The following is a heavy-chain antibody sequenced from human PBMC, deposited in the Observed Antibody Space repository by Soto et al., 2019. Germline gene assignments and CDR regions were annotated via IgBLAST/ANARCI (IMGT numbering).Heavy chain of an antibody. V-gene: IGHV3-7*05. D-gene: IGHD6-19*01. CDR2: IKHDGSEK. Sequence: EVQLVESGGGLVQPGGSLRLSCAASGFTFSNYWMSWVRQAPGKGLEWVANIKHDGSEKYYVDSVKGRFTISRDNDENSLYLQMNSLRVADMAVYYCATHSNGWQSFDCWGQGTLVTVSS. CDR1: GFTFSNYW. CDR3: ATHSNGWQSFDC. J-gene: IGHJ4*02.